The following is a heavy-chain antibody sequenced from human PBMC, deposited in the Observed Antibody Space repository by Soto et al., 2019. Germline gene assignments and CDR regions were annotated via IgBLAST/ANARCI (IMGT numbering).Heavy chain of an antibody. Sequence: SETLSLTCTVSGGSISSYYRSWIRQPPGKGLEWIGYIYYSGSTNYNPSLKSRVTISVDTSKNQFSLKLSSVTAADTAVYYCARTYYDFWSDYYLAYYFDYWGQGTLVTVSS. CDR2: IYYSGST. J-gene: IGHJ4*02. D-gene: IGHD3-3*01. CDR1: GGSISSYY. CDR3: ARTYYDFWSDYYLAYYFDY. V-gene: IGHV4-59*01.